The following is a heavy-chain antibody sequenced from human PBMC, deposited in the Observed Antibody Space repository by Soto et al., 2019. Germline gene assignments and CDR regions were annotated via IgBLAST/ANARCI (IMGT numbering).Heavy chain of an antibody. V-gene: IGHV3-23*01. CDR2: ISGSGGIR. J-gene: IGHJ3*02. D-gene: IGHD4-17*01. CDR1: GFIFSSYA. CDR3: ANVVGYGGIRDDAFDI. Sequence: EVQLLESGGGLVQPGGSLRLSCAASGFIFSSYAMSWVRQAPGKGLEWVSLISGSGGIRHYADSVKGRFTISRDNSKNTMYPQMNSLTAEDSAVYYCANVVGYGGIRDDAFDIWGQGTMVTVSS.